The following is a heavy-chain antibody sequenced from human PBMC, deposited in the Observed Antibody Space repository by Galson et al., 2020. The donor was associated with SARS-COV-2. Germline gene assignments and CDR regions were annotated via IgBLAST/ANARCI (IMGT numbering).Heavy chain of an antibody. D-gene: IGHD5-12*01. CDR3: AKDDSGYDPDTNYGMDV. V-gene: IGHV3-9*01. J-gene: IGHJ6*02. CDR1: GFTFDDYA. CDR2: ISWNSGSI. Sequence: GGSLRLSCAASGFTFDDYAMHWVRQAPGKGLEWVSGISWNSGSIGYADSVKGRFTISRDNAKNSLYLQMNSLRAEDTALYYCAKDDSGYDPDTNYGMDVWGQGTTVTVSS.